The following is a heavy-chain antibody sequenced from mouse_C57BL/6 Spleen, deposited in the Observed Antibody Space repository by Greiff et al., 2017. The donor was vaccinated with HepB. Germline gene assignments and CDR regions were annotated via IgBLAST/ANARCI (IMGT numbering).Heavy chain of an antibody. CDR2: IDPETGGT. J-gene: IGHJ2*01. CDR3: TRRHFWEYYGSSYYFDY. CDR1: GYTFTDYE. D-gene: IGHD1-1*01. Sequence: QVQLQQSGAELVRPGASVTLSCKASGYTFTDYEMHWVKQTPVHGLEWIGAIDPETGGTAYNQKFKGKAILTADKSSSTAYMELRSLTSEDSAVYYCTRRHFWEYYGSSYYFDYWGQGTTLTVSS. V-gene: IGHV1-15*01.